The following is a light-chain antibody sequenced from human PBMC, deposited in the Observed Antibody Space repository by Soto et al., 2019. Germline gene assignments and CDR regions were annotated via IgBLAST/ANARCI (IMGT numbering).Light chain of an antibody. Sequence: EIVLTQSPATLSLSPGERATLSCRASQSVRNLLVWYQQKPGQAPRLLIYDASNRATGIPARFSGSGSGTDFTLTISSLEPEDFGFYYCQQRSNWLTFGGGTKVEIK. J-gene: IGKJ4*01. CDR1: QSVRNL. CDR3: QQRSNWLT. CDR2: DAS. V-gene: IGKV3-11*01.